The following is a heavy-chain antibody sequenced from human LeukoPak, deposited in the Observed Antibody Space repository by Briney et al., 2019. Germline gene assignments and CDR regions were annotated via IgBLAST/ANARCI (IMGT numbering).Heavy chain of an antibody. Sequence: GASVKVSCKASGYTFTGYYMHWVRQAPGQGLEWMGWINPNSGGTNYAQKFQGRVTMTGDTSISTAYMELSRLRSDDTAVYYCAHSPREYSGYDLLDPWGQGTLVTVSS. CDR3: AHSPREYSGYDLLDP. CDR1: GYTFTGYY. CDR2: INPNSGGT. J-gene: IGHJ5*02. V-gene: IGHV1-2*02. D-gene: IGHD5-12*01.